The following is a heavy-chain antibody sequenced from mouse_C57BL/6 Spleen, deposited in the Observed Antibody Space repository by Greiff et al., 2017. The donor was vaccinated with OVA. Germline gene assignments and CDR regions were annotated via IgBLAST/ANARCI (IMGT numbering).Heavy chain of an antibody. J-gene: IGHJ4*01. Sequence: QVQLKQPGAELVKPGASVKLSCKASGYTFTSYWMHWVKQRPGQGLEWIGMIHPNSGSTNYNEKFKSKATLTVDKSSSTAYMQLSSLTSEDSAVYYCARDYYGSSYGRDAMDYWGQGTSVTVSS. CDR1: GYTFTSYW. CDR3: ARDYYGSSYGRDAMDY. V-gene: IGHV1-64*01. D-gene: IGHD1-1*01. CDR2: IHPNSGST.